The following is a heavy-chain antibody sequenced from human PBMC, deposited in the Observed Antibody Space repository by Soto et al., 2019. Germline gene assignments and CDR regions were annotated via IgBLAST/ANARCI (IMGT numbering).Heavy chain of an antibody. CDR3: AKDREISIAVAGTSGAFDI. V-gene: IGHV3-23*01. CDR1: GFTFSSYA. D-gene: IGHD6-19*01. Sequence: GGSLRLSCAASGFTFSSYAMSWVRQAPGKGLEWVSAISGSGGSTYYADSVKGRFTISRDNSKNTLYLQMNSLRAEDTAVYYCAKDREISIAVAGTSGAFDIWGQGTMVTVSS. J-gene: IGHJ3*02. CDR2: ISGSGGST.